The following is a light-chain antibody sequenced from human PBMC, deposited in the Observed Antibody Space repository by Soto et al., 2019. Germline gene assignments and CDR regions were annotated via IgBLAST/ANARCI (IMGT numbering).Light chain of an antibody. CDR2: AAS. CDR1: QAINSW. CDR3: QQANSFPPT. J-gene: IGKJ3*01. Sequence: DTPMTQSPSSVSASVGDRVTITCRASQAINSWLAWYQEKPGKAPKLLIYAASNLQSGVPSRFSGSGSGTDFTLTISSLQPEDFATYYCQQANSFPPTFGPGTKVDIK. V-gene: IGKV1-12*01.